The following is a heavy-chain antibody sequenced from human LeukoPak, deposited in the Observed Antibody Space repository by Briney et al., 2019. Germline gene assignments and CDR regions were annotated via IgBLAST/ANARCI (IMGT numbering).Heavy chain of an antibody. J-gene: IGHJ4*02. Sequence: GGSLRLSCAASGFTFSSYAMSWVRQAPGKGLEWVPSISSSSTYIYYADSVKGRFTISRDNAKNSLYLQMNSLRAEDTAVYYCAKDYKYSSGWLFDYWGQGTLVTVSS. V-gene: IGHV3-21*04. CDR3: AKDYKYSSGWLFDY. CDR2: ISSSSTYI. CDR1: GFTFSSYA. D-gene: IGHD6-19*01.